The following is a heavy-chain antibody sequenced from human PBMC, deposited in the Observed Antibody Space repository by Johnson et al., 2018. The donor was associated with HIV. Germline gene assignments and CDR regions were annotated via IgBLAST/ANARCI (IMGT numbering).Heavy chain of an antibody. V-gene: IGHV3-30*03. CDR3: ARERRPWGPDAFDI. J-gene: IGHJ3*02. CDR1: GFTFSNFD. Sequence: QVQLVESGGGVVQPGGSLRLSCAASGFTFSNFDMDWVRQAPGRGLEWIVSISYDGSNKYYADSVKGRFTISRDNSKNTLYLQMNSLRAEDTAVYYCARERRPWGPDAFDIWGRGTRVTVSS. D-gene: IGHD3-16*01. CDR2: ISYDGSNK.